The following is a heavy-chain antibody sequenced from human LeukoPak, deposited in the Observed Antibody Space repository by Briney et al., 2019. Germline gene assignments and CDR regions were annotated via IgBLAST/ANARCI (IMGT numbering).Heavy chain of an antibody. CDR3: ARHGESESSIAARGFDY. V-gene: IGHV4-61*02. CDR2: IYTSGST. J-gene: IGHJ4*02. D-gene: IGHD6-6*01. CDR1: GGSISSGSYY. Sequence: SETLSLTCTVSGGSISSGSYYWSWIRQPAGKGLEWIGRIYTSGSTNYNPSLKSRVTISVDTSKNQFSLKLSSVTAADTAVYYCARHGESESSIAARGFDYWGRGTLVTVSS.